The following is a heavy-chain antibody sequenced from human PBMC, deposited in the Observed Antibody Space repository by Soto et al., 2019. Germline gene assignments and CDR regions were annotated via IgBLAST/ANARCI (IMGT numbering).Heavy chain of an antibody. CDR3: AKGRGQAGGYDFVFDF. J-gene: IGHJ4*02. Sequence: GGSLRLSCAASGSTFSSCGMHWLRQAAGKGLEWVAVISFDGRNEYYADSVKGRFTISRDSSKSTLYLQMNGLRTEDTAVYYCAKGRGQAGGYDFVFDFWGQGTLVTVSS. CDR2: ISFDGRNE. V-gene: IGHV3-30*18. D-gene: IGHD5-12*01. CDR1: GSTFSSCG.